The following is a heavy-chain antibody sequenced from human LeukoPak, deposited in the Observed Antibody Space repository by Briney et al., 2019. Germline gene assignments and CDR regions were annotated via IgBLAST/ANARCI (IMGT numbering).Heavy chain of an antibody. CDR1: GYTFTNYG. J-gene: IGHJ6*01. Sequence: RASVKVSCKASGYTFTNYGITWVRQAPGQGLEWMGWISAYNGNTNYAQKLQGRVTMTTDTSTSTAYMELRSLRSDDTAVYYCARDGAAVAGTYYYYGRDVWGQGTTVTVSP. V-gene: IGHV1-18*01. CDR3: ARDGAAVAGTYYYYGRDV. D-gene: IGHD6-19*01. CDR2: ISAYNGNT.